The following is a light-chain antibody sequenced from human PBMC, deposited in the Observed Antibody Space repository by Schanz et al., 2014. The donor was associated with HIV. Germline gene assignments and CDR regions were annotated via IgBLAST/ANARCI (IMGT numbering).Light chain of an antibody. CDR2: GNT. Sequence: QSVLTQPPSVSGALGQRVTISCTGSRSNIGAGYDVHWYQQLPGTAPKLLIYGNTNRPSGVPDRFSGSKSGTSASLAISGLQPEDEADYYCLSYDRSLSGPYVFGTGTKLTVL. V-gene: IGLV1-40*01. CDR3: LSYDRSLSGPYV. CDR1: RSNIGAGYD. J-gene: IGLJ1*01.